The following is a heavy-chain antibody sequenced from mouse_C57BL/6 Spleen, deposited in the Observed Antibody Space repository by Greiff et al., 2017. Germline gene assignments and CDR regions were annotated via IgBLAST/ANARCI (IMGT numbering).Heavy chain of an antibody. V-gene: IGHV1-66*01. D-gene: IGHD2-3*01. CDR2: IYPGSGNT. CDR3: ARGDGYYSLFDY. CDR1: GYSFTSYY. Sequence: VQLQQSGPELVKPGASVKISCKASGYSFTSYYIHWVKQRPGQGLEWIGWIYPGSGNTKYNEKFKGKATLTADTSSSTAYMQLSSLTSEDSAVYYCARGDGYYSLFDYWGQGTTLTVSS. J-gene: IGHJ2*01.